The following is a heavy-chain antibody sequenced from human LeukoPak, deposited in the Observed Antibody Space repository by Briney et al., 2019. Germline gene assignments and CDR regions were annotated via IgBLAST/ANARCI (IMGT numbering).Heavy chain of an antibody. CDR2: TVASGTRA. Sequence: GGSLRLSCAASGFTFSSYAMSWVRQAPGKGLESVASTVASGTRAYYADSVKGRFTISRDNFKNVLYLQMSSLRAEDTAIYYCAKDWGGVPEYLQHWGQGTLVTVSS. CDR3: AKDWGGVPEYLQH. D-gene: IGHD3-16*01. V-gene: IGHV3-23*01. J-gene: IGHJ1*01. CDR1: GFTFSSYA.